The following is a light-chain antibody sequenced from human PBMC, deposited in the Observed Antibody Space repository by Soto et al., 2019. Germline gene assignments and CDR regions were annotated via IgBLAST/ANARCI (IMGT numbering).Light chain of an antibody. CDR1: SSDVGGYNY. CDR2: DVS. CDR3: CSYAGSYTLI. J-gene: IGLJ1*01. Sequence: QSALTQPRSVSGSPGQSVTISCTGTSSDVGGYNYVSWYQQHPGKAPKLMISDVSKRPSGVPDRFSGSKSDNTASLTISGLQADDEADYYCCSYAGSYTLIFGTGTNVTVL. V-gene: IGLV2-11*01.